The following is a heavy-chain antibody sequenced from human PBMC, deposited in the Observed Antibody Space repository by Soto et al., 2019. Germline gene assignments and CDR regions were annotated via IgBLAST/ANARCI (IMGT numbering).Heavy chain of an antibody. CDR2: ISSSSSYI. CDR1: GFTFSSYS. CDR3: AREAVAVSYFDY. J-gene: IGHJ4*02. V-gene: IGHV3-21*01. Sequence: GGSLRLSCAASGFTFSSYSMNWVRQAPGKGLEWVSSISSSSSYIYYADSVKGRFTISRDDAKNSLYLQMNSLRAEDTAVYYCAREAVAVSYFDYWGQGTLVTVSS. D-gene: IGHD6-19*01.